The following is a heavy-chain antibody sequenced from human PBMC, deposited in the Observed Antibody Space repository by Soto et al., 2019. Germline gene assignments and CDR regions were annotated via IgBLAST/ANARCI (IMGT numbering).Heavy chain of an antibody. Sequence: GGSLRLSCAASGFTVSSNYMSWVRQAPGKGLEWVSVIYSGGSTYYADSVKGRFTISRDNSKNTLYLQMNSLRAEDTAVYYCARAADTAMVDYYHYYGMDVWGQGAAVTGSS. CDR2: IYSGGST. J-gene: IGHJ6*02. V-gene: IGHV3-66*01. D-gene: IGHD5-18*01. CDR1: GFTVSSNY. CDR3: ARAADTAMVDYYHYYGMDV.